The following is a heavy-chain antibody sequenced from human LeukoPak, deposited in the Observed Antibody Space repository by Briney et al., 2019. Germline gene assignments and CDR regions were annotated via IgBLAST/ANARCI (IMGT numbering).Heavy chain of an antibody. Sequence: SETLSLTSTVSGGSISSSSYFWGWIRQPPGKGLEWIGSIYYSGSTYYNPSLKSRVTISVDTSKNQFSLKLSSVTAADTAVYYCARGSSGWYWIDYWGQGALVTVSS. CDR3: ARGSSGWYWIDY. D-gene: IGHD6-19*01. CDR2: IYYSGST. V-gene: IGHV4-39*01. CDR1: GGSISSSSYF. J-gene: IGHJ4*02.